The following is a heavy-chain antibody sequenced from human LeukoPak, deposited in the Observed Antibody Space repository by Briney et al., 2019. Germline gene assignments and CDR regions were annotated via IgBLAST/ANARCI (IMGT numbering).Heavy chain of an antibody. CDR3: ARDGSGSSGWYNFDY. V-gene: IGHV4-59*01. D-gene: IGHD6-19*01. CDR2: IYYSGST. J-gene: IGHJ4*02. Sequence: SETLSLTCTVSGGSISSYYWSWIRQPPGKGLEWIGYIYYSGSTNHNPSLKSRVTISVDTSKNQFSLKLSSVTAADTAVYYCARDGSGSSGWYNFDYWGQGTLVTVSS. CDR1: GGSISSYY.